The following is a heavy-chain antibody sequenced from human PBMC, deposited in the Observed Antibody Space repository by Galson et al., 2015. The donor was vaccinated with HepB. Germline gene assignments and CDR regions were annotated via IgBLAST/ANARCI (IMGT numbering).Heavy chain of an antibody. D-gene: IGHD2-15*01. V-gene: IGHV3-48*04. CDR1: GFTFSRFG. CDR3: AKVPNFYCSGGNCYFDY. Sequence: SLRLSCAASGFTFSRFGMNWVRQAPGKGLEWVSYISSSRTTIYYADSVKGRFTISGDNAKNSLYLQMNSLRAEDTAIYYCAKVPNFYCSGGNCYFDYWGQGTLVTVSS. CDR2: ISSSRTTI. J-gene: IGHJ4*02.